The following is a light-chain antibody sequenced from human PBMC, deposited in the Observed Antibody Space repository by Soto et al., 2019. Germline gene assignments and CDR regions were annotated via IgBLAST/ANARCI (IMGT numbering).Light chain of an antibody. Sequence: EIVLSQSPGTLSLSPGEGATLSCRASQSVTGNSLAWYQHKPGQAPSLLIYGASTRATGIPDRFSGSGSGTDFTLTISRLEPEDFAMYYCQQYGNSAPITFGQGTRLEIE. CDR2: GAS. V-gene: IGKV3-20*01. J-gene: IGKJ5*01. CDR1: QSVTGNS. CDR3: QQYGNSAPIT.